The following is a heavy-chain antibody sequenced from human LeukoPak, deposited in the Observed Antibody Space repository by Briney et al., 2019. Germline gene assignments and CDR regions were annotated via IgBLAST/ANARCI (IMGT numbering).Heavy chain of an antibody. CDR3: ARKGPEHLPTYFDH. J-gene: IGHJ4*02. CDR1: GYSISSGYY. Sequence: PSETLSLTCTVSGYSISSGYYWGWIRQSPGQGLEWIGYIWPSGSTNYNPSLSGRVAISLDKSRNHFTLMVTAVTAADTAFYYCARKGPEHLPTYFDHWGQGTLVTVSS. D-gene: IGHD2-21*01. CDR2: IWPSGST. V-gene: IGHV4-38-2*02.